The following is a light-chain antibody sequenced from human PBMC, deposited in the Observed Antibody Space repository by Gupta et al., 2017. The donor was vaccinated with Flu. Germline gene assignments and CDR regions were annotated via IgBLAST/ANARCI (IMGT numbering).Light chain of an antibody. Sequence: SSVQTQRHSVSVAPGQTARIACGGNNHGTKTVHWYQRKPDQAPVLVVHDDSDRPSGIPERFSGSTAANMATLTIVRVEAGDEAEYYCQVWQTTTDHAGFGGGTKLTVL. CDR3: QVWQTTTDHAG. CDR1: NHGTKT. V-gene: IGLV3-21*02. CDR2: DDS. J-gene: IGLJ3*02.